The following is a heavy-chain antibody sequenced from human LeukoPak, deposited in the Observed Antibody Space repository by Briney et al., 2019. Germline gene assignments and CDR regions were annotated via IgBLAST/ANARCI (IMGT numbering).Heavy chain of an antibody. J-gene: IGHJ5*02. CDR1: GYTFTSYY. Sequence: ASVKVSCKASGYTFTSYYMHWVRQAPGQGLEWMGIINPSGGSTSYAQKFQGRVTMIRDTSTSTVYMELSSLRSEDTAVYYCARDSIAVAGSTKGSWFDPWGQGTLVTVSS. D-gene: IGHD6-19*01. CDR3: ARDSIAVAGSTKGSWFDP. CDR2: INPSGGST. V-gene: IGHV1-46*01.